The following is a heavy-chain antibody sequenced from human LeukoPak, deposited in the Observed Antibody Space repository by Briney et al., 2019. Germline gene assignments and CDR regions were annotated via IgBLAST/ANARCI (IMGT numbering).Heavy chain of an antibody. V-gene: IGHV4-59*01. CDR3: ARGFRGASFDY. J-gene: IGHJ4*02. Sequence: SETLSLTCTVSGGSTSSYYWSWIRQPPGKGLEWIGYIYYSGSTNYNPSLKSRVTISVDTSKNQFSLKLSSVTAADTAVYYCARGFRGASFDYWGQGTLVTVSS. D-gene: IGHD1-26*01. CDR1: GGSTSSYY. CDR2: IYYSGST.